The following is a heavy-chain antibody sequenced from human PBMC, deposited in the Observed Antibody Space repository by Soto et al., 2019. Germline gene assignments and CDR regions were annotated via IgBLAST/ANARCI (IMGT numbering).Heavy chain of an antibody. CDR1: GFTFSSYA. D-gene: IGHD4-17*01. CDR2: ISYDGSNK. Sequence: QVQLVESGGGVVQPGRSLRLSCAASGFTFSSYAMHWVRQAPGKGLEWVAVISYDGSNKYYADSVKGRFTISRDNSKNTLYLQMNSLRAEDTAVYYCALTGGDLDYWGQGTLVTVSS. CDR3: ALTGGDLDY. J-gene: IGHJ4*02. V-gene: IGHV3-30-3*01.